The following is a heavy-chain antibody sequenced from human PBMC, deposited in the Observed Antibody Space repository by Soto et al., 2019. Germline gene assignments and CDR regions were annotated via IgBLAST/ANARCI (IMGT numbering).Heavy chain of an antibody. CDR2: ISAYNGNT. V-gene: IGHV1-18*01. D-gene: IGHD3-22*01. J-gene: IGHJ4*02. Sequence: ASVKVSCKASGYTFTSYGISWVRQAPGQGLEWMGWISAYNGNTNYAQKLQGRVTMTTDTSTSTAYMELRSLRSDDTAVYYCARALRITMIEGTTTDYWGQGTLVTVSS. CDR3: ARALRITMIEGTTTDY. CDR1: GYTFTSYG.